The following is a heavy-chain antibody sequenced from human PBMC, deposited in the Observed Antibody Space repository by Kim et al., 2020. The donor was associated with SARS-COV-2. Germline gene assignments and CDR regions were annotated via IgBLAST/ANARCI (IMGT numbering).Heavy chain of an antibody. J-gene: IGHJ6*02. V-gene: IGHV3-15*01. Sequence: GGSLRLSCAASGFTFSNAWMNWVRQAPGKGLEWVGRIKSKTNGGTTGYVAPVKGRFTISGDDSKTTMYLQMNSLKTEDTAVYYCTSGLGDYCGGDCYSRVWGQGTTVTVSS. CDR3: TSGLGDYCGGDCYSRV. CDR1: GFTFSNAW. CDR2: IKSKTNGGTT. D-gene: IGHD2-21*02.